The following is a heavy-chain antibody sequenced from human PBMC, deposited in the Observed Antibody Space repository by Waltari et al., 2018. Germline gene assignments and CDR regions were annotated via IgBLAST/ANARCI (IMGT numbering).Heavy chain of an antibody. J-gene: IGHJ4*02. D-gene: IGHD6-13*01. CDR1: GFTVSNHY. V-gene: IGHV3-53*01. Sequence: EVQLVASGGGLIQPGGSLRLSCAVSGFTVSNHYMSWVRQAPGKGLEWVSIIYTDGTTYDADSVKGRFTISRDNSKNTLYLQMNSLRDEDTAVYYCTKRGGAPGRWDHWGQGTLVTVSS. CDR3: TKRGGAPGRWDH. CDR2: IYTDGTT.